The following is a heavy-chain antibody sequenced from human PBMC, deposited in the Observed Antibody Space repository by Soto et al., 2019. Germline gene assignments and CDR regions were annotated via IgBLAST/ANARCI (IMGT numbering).Heavy chain of an antibody. J-gene: IGHJ4*02. V-gene: IGHV4-30-4*01. CDR2: IYYSGST. D-gene: IGHD3-10*01. CDR3: ARTIYYGPYYFDY. CDR1: GGSISSGDYD. Sequence: SETLSLTCTVSGGSISSGDYDWSWIRQPPGKGLEWIGYIYYSGSTYYNPSLKSRVTISVDTSKNQFSLKLSSVTAADTAVYYCARTIYYGPYYFDYWGQGTLVTVSS.